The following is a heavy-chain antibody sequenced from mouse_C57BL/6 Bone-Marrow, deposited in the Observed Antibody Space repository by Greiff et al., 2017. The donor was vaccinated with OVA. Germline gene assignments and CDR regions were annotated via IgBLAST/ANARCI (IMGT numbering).Heavy chain of an antibody. CDR1: GYSITSGYY. D-gene: IGHD1-1*01. J-gene: IGHJ2*01. CDR3: ARDIRDGFDY. V-gene: IGHV3-6*01. Sequence: EVQLVESGPGLVKPSQSLSLTCSVTGYSITSGYYWNWIRQFPGNKLEWMGYISYDGSNNYNPSLKNRISITRDTSKNQFFLKLNSVTTEDTATYYCARDIRDGFDYWGQGTTLTVSS. CDR2: ISYDGSN.